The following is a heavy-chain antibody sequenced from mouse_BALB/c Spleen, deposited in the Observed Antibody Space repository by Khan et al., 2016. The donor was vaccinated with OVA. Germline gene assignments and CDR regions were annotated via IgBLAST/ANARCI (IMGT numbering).Heavy chain of an antibody. D-gene: IGHD1-1*01. J-gene: IGHJ3*01. CDR1: GFTFSTYG. CDR3: ARLAYYYDSGGFAY. V-gene: IGHV5-6*01. Sequence: EVKLVESGGDLVKPGGSLKLSCAASGFTFSTYGMSWVRQTPDKRLEWVATVSTGGSYTYYPDSVKGRFTISRDNAKNTLYLQMSSLKSEDTAMFYCARLAYYYDSGGFAYWGQGTLVTVSA. CDR2: VSTGGSYT.